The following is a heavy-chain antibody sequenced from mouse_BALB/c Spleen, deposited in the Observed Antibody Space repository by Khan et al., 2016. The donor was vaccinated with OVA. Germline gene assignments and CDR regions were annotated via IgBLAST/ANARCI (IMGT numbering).Heavy chain of an antibody. CDR3: TSDRIDY. CDR2: INPTSGYT. Sequence: QVQLKQSGAELAKPGASVQMSCKASGYTFTTYWMHWVKQRPGQGLEWIGYINPTSGYTDYSEKFKDKATLSADKSSSTAYMQLSSLTSEDSAVYYCTSDRIDYWGQGTTLTVS. J-gene: IGHJ2*01. CDR1: GYTFTTYW. V-gene: IGHV1-7*01.